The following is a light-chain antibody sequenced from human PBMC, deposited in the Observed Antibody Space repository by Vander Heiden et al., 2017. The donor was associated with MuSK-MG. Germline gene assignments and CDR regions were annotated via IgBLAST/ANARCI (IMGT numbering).Light chain of an antibody. V-gene: IGKV2-28*01. CDR3: MQALQTCT. J-gene: IGKJ3*01. CDR1: QSLLHSNGYNY. Sequence: DLVMTQSPLSLPVTPGAPASISCRSSQSLLHSNGYNYLDWYLQKPGQSPQLLIYLGSNRASGVPDRCSGSGSGTDFTLKISRVEAEDVGVYYCMQALQTCTFGPGTKVDIK. CDR2: LGS.